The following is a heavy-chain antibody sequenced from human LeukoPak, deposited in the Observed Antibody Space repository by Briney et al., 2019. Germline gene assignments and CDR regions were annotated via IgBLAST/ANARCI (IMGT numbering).Heavy chain of an antibody. CDR2: IYYSGST. CDR3: ARGAEYSSSPFDY. CDR1: DGSLSRAVYY. J-gene: IGHJ4*02. Sequence: SETLSLTCTASDGSLSRAVYYWSWIRYHPGKGLEWIGKIYYSGSTYYNPSLQSRATISVDRSKNQFSLKLTSVTAADTAVYYCARGAEYSSSPFDYWGQGSLVTVSS. V-gene: IGHV4-31*03. D-gene: IGHD6-6*01.